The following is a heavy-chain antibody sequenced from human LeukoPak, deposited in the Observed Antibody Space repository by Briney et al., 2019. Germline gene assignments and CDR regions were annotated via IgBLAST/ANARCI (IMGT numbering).Heavy chain of an antibody. CDR1: GFTFSSYE. CDR2: ISSSSSYT. V-gene: IGHV3-21*05. CDR3: AALRYDYGDYFDY. D-gene: IGHD4-17*01. Sequence: GGSLRLSCAASGFTFSSYEMNWVRQAPGKGLEWVSYISSSSSYTNYADSVKGRFTISRDNAKNSLYLQMNSLRAEDTAVYYCAALRYDYGDYFDYWGQGTLVTVSS. J-gene: IGHJ4*02.